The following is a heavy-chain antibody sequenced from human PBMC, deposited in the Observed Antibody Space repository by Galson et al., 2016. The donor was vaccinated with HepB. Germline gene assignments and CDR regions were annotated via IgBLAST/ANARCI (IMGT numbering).Heavy chain of an antibody. CDR2: IYYSGST. CDR3: ARESGVWSGYYVLGGPFDY. Sequence: TLSLTCTVSGGSISSGGYYWTWIRQHPGKGLEWIGYIYYSGSTYYNPSLKSRVTISVDTSKNQFSLKLSSVTAADTAVYYCARESGVWSGYYVLGGPFDYWGQGTLVTVSS. CDR1: GGSISSGGYY. D-gene: IGHD3-3*01. V-gene: IGHV4-31*03. J-gene: IGHJ4*02.